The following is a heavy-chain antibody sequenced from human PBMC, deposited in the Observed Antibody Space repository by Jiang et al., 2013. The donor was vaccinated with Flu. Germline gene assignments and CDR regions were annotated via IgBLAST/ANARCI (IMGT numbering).Heavy chain of an antibody. D-gene: IGHD5-12*01. V-gene: IGHV4-4*02. CDR1: GGSISSNNW. CDR3: ARGGYSGYESFDY. J-gene: IGHJ4*02. CDR2: IYHSGST. Sequence: GLVKPSETLSLTCAVSGGSISSNNWWSWVRQPPGKGLEWIGEIYHSGSTNYNPSLKSRVTISVDKSKNQFSLKLSSVTAADTAVYYCARGGYSGYESFDYWGQGTLVTVSS.